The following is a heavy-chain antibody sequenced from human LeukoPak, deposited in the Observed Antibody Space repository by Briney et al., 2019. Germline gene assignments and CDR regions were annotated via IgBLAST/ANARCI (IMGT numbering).Heavy chain of an antibody. CDR2: IKQDGSEK. CDR1: GFTVSSNY. V-gene: IGHV3-7*01. D-gene: IGHD5-18*01. J-gene: IGHJ4*02. Sequence: RGSLRLSCAASGFTVSSNYMSWVRQAPGKGLEWVANIKQDGSEKYYVDSVKGRFTISRDNAKNSLYLQMNSLRAEDTAVYYCARVFWIHYYFDYWGQGTLVTVSS. CDR3: ARVFWIHYYFDY.